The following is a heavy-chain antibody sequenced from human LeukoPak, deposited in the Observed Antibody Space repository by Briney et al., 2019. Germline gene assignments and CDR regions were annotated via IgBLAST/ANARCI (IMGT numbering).Heavy chain of an antibody. V-gene: IGHV3-74*01. Sequence: PGRSLRLSCAASRFSFRTYGMHWVRQVPGKGPVWVSRISSYGRRTIYADSVRGRFSISRDNAKNTLYLQMNSLRVDDTAVYHLARAGKTNELDYWGQGTLVTVSS. CDR2: ISSYGRRT. D-gene: IGHD1-14*01. CDR1: RFSFRTYG. J-gene: IGHJ4*02. CDR3: ARAGKTNELDY.